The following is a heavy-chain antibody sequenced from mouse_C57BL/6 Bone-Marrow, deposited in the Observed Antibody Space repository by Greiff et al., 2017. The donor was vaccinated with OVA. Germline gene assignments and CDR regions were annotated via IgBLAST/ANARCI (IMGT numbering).Heavy chain of an antibody. Sequence: EVKLMESGGDLVKPGGSLKLSCAASGFTFSSYGMSWVRQTPDKRLEWVATISSGGSYTYYPDSVKGRFTISRDNAKNTLYLQMSSLKSEDTAMYYCARHPSLLLRSAWFAYWGQGTLVTVSA. CDR3: ARHPSLLLRSAWFAY. CDR2: ISSGGSYT. D-gene: IGHD1-1*01. CDR1: GFTFSSYG. J-gene: IGHJ3*01. V-gene: IGHV5-6*01.